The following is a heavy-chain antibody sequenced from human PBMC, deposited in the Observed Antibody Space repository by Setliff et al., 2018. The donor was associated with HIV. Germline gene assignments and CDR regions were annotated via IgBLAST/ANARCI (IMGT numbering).Heavy chain of an antibody. V-gene: IGHV4-4*07. CDR1: GDSISGYY. CDR2: MHTSGNT. Sequence: SETLSLTCTSSGDSISGYYWSWIRQPAGKGLEWIGRMHTSGNTNYNPSLKSRVTMSVDTSNNQISLKLSPVTAADTAVYYCARDRGILTYYYYYGMDVWGQGTTVTVSS. CDR3: ARDRGILTYYYYYGMDV. J-gene: IGHJ6*02. D-gene: IGHD3-9*01.